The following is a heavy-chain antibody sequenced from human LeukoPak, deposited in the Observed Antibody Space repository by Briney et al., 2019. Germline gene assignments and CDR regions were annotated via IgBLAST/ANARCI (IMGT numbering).Heavy chain of an antibody. D-gene: IGHD3-16*02. CDR3: TRGAPYVWGSYRSPPFGY. CDR2: IRSKAYGGTT. J-gene: IGHJ4*02. Sequence: QPGGSLRLSCTASGFTFGDYAMSWVRQAPGKGLEWVGFIRSKAYGGTTEYAASVKGRFTISRDDSKSIAYLQMNSLKTEDTAVYYCTRGAPYVWGSYRSPPFGYWGQGTLVTVSS. V-gene: IGHV3-49*04. CDR1: GFTFGDYA.